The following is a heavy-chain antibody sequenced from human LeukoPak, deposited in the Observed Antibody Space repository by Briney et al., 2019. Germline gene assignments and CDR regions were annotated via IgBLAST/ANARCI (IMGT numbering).Heavy chain of an antibody. CDR1: GFTFDDYA. CDR2: ISWNSGSI. D-gene: IGHD6-19*01. J-gene: IGHJ4*02. V-gene: IGHV3-9*01. Sequence: PGGSLRLSCAASGFTFDDYAMHWVRQAPGKGLEWVSGISWNSGSIGYADSVKGRFTISRDNAKNSLYLQMNSLRAEDTALYYCATSPPEWLVSYFDYWGQGTLVTVSS. CDR3: ATSPPEWLVSYFDY.